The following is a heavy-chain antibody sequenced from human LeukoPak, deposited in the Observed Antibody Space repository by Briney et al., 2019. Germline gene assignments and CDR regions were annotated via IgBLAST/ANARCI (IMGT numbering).Heavy chain of an antibody. J-gene: IGHJ4*02. V-gene: IGHV3-23*01. CDR2: ISGSDGRT. D-gene: IGHD6-13*01. CDR3: ARDLEGKVAGDY. Sequence: GGSLRLSCAASGFTFSSYAMSWVRQAPGKGLECVSSISGSDGRTYYADSVKGRFTISGDSSKNTLYLQMNSLRAEDTAVYYCARDLEGKVAGDYWGQGTLVTVSS. CDR1: GFTFSSYA.